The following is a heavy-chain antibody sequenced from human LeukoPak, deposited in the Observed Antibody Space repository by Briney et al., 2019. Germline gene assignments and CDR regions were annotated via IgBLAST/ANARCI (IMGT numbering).Heavy chain of an antibody. CDR1: GYTFTSYD. Sequence: ASVKVSCKASGYTFTSYDINWVRQATGQGLEWMGWMNPNSGNTGYAQKFQGRVTMTKNTSISTAYMELSSPRSEDMAVYYCARTPVLRYFDWLPQRYYYYYMDVWGKGTTVTISS. V-gene: IGHV1-8*01. CDR3: ARTPVLRYFDWLPQRYYYYYMDV. J-gene: IGHJ6*03. D-gene: IGHD3-9*01. CDR2: MNPNSGNT.